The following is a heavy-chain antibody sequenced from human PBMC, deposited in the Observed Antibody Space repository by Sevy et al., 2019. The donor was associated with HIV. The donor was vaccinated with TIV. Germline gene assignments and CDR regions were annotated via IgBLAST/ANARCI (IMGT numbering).Heavy chain of an antibody. J-gene: IGHJ6*02. D-gene: IGHD6-6*01. Sequence: GGSLRLSCAASGFTFDDYAMHWVRQAPGKGLEWVSGISWHSDIVGYADSVKGRFTISRDNAENSLYLQMNSLGAEDTALYYCARSRAFYYGMDVWGQGTTVTVSS. CDR3: ARSRAFYYGMDV. CDR1: GFTFDDYA. V-gene: IGHV3-9*01. CDR2: ISWHSDIV.